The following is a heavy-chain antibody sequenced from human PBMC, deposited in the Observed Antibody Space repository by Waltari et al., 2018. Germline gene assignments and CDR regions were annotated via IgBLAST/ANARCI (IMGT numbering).Heavy chain of an antibody. CDR3: ARRWTSDWSDP. V-gene: IGHV1-18*01. CDR1: GDKFTSYG. Sequence: QLVQSDAEVKKPGASVKVSCKTSGDKFTSYGINWVRQAPGQGLESMGWISAYTGNPHYAQNFQGRVTMTRDTSTNTAYLELRGLTSDDTAVYYCARRWTSDWSDPWGQGTLVTVSS. CDR2: ISAYTGNP. J-gene: IGHJ5*02.